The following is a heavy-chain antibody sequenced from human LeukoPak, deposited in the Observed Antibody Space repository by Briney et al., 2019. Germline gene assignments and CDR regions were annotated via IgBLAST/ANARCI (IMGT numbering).Heavy chain of an antibody. CDR1: GYTFTSYA. CDR2: INTNTGNP. V-gene: IGHV7-4-1*02. D-gene: IGHD1-26*01. Sequence: ASVKVSCKASGYTFTSYAMNWVRQAPGQGLEWRGWINTNTGNPTYAQGFTGRFVFSLDTSVSTAYLQISSLKAEDTAVYYCARGRGDSGSYYGDYYYYYGMDVWGQGTTVTVSS. CDR3: ARGRGDSGSYYGDYYYYYGMDV. J-gene: IGHJ6*02.